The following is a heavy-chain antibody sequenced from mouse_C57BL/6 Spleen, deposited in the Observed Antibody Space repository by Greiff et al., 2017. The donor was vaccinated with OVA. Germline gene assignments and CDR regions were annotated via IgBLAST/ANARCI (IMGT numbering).Heavy chain of an antibody. CDR1: GYTFTSYW. V-gene: IGHV1-53*01. J-gene: IGHJ3*01. CDR2: INPSNGGT. Sequence: VQLQQPGPELVKPGASVKLSCKASGYTFTSYWMHWVKQRPGQGLEWIGNINPSNGGTNYNEKFKSKATLTVDKSSSTAYMQRRSLTSEDSAVFYCARATLDSSGYVWCAYWGQGTLVTVSA. D-gene: IGHD3-2*02. CDR3: ARATLDSSGYVWCAY.